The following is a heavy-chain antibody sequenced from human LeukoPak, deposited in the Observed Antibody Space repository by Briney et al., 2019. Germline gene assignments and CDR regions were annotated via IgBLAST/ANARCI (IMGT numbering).Heavy chain of an antibody. D-gene: IGHD4-23*01. V-gene: IGHV1-2*02. CDR3: ARGNGGALGS. J-gene: IGHJ4*02. CDR1: GYTFTGYY. Sequence: ASVKISCKASGYTFTGYYMHWVRQAPGQGLEWMGWINPNSGGTNYAQKFQGRVTMTRDTSISTAYMELSSLRSDDTAIYYCARGNGGALGSWGQGTLVTVSS. CDR2: INPNSGGT.